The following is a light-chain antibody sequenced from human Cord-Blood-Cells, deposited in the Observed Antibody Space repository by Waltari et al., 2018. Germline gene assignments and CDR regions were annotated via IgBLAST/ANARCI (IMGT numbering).Light chain of an antibody. CDR1: SSDVGGYNY. Sequence: QSALTQPASVSGSPGQSITISCTGTSSDVGGYNYVSWYQQHPGKAPKLLIYAVSNRPSGVSNRFSGSKSGNTASLTISGLQAEDEADYDCSSYTSSSTLVFGTGTKVTVL. CDR3: SSYTSSSTLV. CDR2: AVS. J-gene: IGLJ1*01. V-gene: IGLV2-14*01.